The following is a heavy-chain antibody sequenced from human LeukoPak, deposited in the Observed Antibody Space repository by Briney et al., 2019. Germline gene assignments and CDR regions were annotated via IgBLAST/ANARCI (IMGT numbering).Heavy chain of an antibody. CDR3: ARGSCGGDCDRYYFDY. D-gene: IGHD2-21*02. CDR2: ISSSGSTI. J-gene: IGHJ4*02. V-gene: IGHV3-11*01. CDR1: GFTFSDYY. Sequence: GGSLRLSCAAYGFTFSDYYMSWIRQAPGKGLEWVSYISSSGSTIYYADSVKGRFTISRDNAKNSLYLQMNSLRAEDTAVYYCARGSCGGDCDRYYFDYWGQGTLVTVSS.